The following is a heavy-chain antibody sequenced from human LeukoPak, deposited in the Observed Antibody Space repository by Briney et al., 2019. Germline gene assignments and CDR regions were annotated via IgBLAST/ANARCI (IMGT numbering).Heavy chain of an antibody. V-gene: IGHV3-15*01. CDR3: TTDRTSWLGMDV. D-gene: IGHD2-2*01. J-gene: IGHJ6*04. Sequence: GGSLRLSCAPSGFTFSNAWVSWVRQAPGKGREWVGRINSKTDGGTTDFAAPVKGGLTIPRDESKNTLYLQMNSLKTEDTAVYYCTTDRTSWLGMDVWGKGTPVTISS. CDR1: GFTFSNAW. CDR2: INSKTDGGTT.